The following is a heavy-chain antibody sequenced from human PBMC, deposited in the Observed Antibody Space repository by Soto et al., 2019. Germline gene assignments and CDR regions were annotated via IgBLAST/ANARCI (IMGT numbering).Heavy chain of an antibody. CDR2: ISSSSSTI. CDR1: GFTFSTYS. Sequence: GGSLRLSCAASGFTFSTYSMNWVRQAPGKGLEWVSYISSSSSTIFYTDSVKGRFTVSRDNAKNSLYLQMNSSVTAADTAVYYCARERYYDFWRNWFDPWGQGTLVTVSS. V-gene: IGHV3-48*01. D-gene: IGHD3-3*01. J-gene: IGHJ5*02. CDR3: ARERYYDFWRNWFDP.